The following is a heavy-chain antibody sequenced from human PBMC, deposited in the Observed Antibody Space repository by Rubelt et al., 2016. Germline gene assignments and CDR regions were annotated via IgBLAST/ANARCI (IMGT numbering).Heavy chain of an antibody. CDR1: GFTFSNYV. J-gene: IGHJ6*02. Sequence: LESGGDLVQPGGSLRLSCAASGFTFSNYVMSWARQAPGKGLEWVSAINTAGTTFYADSAKGRFIISRDNSRTTMYLQMNSLRVEDTAVYFCARSPQRNDFWRGYYALRSMDVWGQGTAVVVSS. CDR3: ARSPQRNDFWRGYYALRSMDV. D-gene: IGHD3-3*01. CDR2: INTAGTT. V-gene: IGHV3-23*01.